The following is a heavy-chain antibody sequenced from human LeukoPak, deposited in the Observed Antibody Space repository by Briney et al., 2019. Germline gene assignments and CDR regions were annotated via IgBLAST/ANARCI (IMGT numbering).Heavy chain of an antibody. V-gene: IGHV6-1*01. J-gene: IGHJ6*02. D-gene: IGHD6-6*01. CDR3: SRQRSTSTYYFGLDV. Sequence: SQTLSLTCAISGDTVSSNTAAWNWIRQSPSRGLEWLGRTYYRSKWNTDYAASVQNRIAINPDTSTNQFSLQLKSATPEDTAVYYCSRQRSTSTYYFGLDVWGQGTTVTVSS. CDR1: GDTVSSNTAA. CDR2: TYYRSKWNT.